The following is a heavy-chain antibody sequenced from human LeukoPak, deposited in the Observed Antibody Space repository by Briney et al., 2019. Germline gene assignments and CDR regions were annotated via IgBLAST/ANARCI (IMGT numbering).Heavy chain of an antibody. D-gene: IGHD6-13*01. CDR3: ARDGVADGLYLDS. CDR1: GFTFSHYW. V-gene: IGHV3-7*01. CDR2: INQDGSEK. Sequence: GGSLRLSCAPSGFTFSHYWMSWVRQAPGKGLEWVADINQDGSEKYYVDSVKGRFTISRDNTKNSLSLQMSSLRAEDTAVYFCARDGVADGLYLDSWGQGALVTVSS. J-gene: IGHJ4*02.